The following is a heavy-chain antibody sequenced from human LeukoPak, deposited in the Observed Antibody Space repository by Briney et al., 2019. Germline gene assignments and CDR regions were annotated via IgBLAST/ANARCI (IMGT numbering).Heavy chain of an antibody. CDR2: IYYTGST. J-gene: IGHJ3*02. D-gene: IGHD3-16*01. Sequence: PSETLSLTCTVSGGSISSYYWSWIRQPPGKGLEWIGTIYYTGSTYYNPSLKSRVTISMDTSKNQFSLKLSSVTAADTAVYYCARDAYVDAFDIWGQGTMVTVSS. CDR3: ARDAYVDAFDI. V-gene: IGHV4-59*12. CDR1: GGSISSYY.